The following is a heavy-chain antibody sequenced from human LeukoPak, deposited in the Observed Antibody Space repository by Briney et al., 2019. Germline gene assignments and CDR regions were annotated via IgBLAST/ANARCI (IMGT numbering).Heavy chain of an antibody. Sequence: SETLSLTCTVSGDSIDSSTYQWGWIRQSPGRGLEWIGIIYHSGSTSYNTSLKSRVTMSLDTSNNQFSLTLSSVPAADTAVYYCARARYSDYDFIILGKWFDPWGQGTLVTVSS. J-gene: IGHJ5*02. D-gene: IGHD5-12*01. V-gene: IGHV4-39*01. CDR3: ARARYSDYDFIILGKWFDP. CDR2: IYHSGST. CDR1: GDSIDSSTYQ.